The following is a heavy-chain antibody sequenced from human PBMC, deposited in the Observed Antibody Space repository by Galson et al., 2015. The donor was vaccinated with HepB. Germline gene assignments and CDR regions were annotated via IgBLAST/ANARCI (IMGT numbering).Heavy chain of an antibody. CDR2: IYPGDSDI. Sequence: QSGAEVTKPGESLKISCKASGYSFTSYWIGWVRQMPGKGLEWMGIIYPGDSDIRYSPSFQGQVTISADESISTAYLQWSGLKASDTAMYYCARRDDSRGYYFDPWGQGTLVTVSS. J-gene: IGHJ5*02. D-gene: IGHD3-22*01. CDR3: ARRDDSRGYYFDP. CDR1: GYSFTSYW. V-gene: IGHV5-51*01.